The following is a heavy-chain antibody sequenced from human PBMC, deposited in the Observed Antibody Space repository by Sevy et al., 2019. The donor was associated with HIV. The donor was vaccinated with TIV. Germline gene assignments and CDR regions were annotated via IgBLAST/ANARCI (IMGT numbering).Heavy chain of an antibody. V-gene: IGHV4-39*01. J-gene: IGHJ3*02. CDR1: GGSISSSSYY. CDR3: ARRPGWQQMRGAFDI. Sequence: SETLSLTCTVSGGSISSSSYYWGWIRQPPGKGLEWIGSIYYSGSTYYNPSLKSRVTISVDTSKNQFSLKLSSVTAADTAVYYCARRPGWQQMRGAFDIWGQRTMVTVSS. CDR2: IYYSGST. D-gene: IGHD6-13*01.